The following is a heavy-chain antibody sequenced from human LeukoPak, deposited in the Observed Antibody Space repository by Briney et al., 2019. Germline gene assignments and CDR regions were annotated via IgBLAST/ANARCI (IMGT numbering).Heavy chain of an antibody. CDR3: AKGSFVVVPAATLDY. CDR2: ISGSGGST. CDR1: GFTFNNYD. V-gene: IGHV3-23*01. D-gene: IGHD2-2*01. J-gene: IGHJ4*02. Sequence: PGGSLRLSCAASGFTFNNYDINWVRQAPGKGLEWVSSISGSGGSTYYADSVKGRFTISRDNSKNTLYLQMNSLRAEDTAVYYCAKGSFVVVPAATLDYWGQGTLVTVSS.